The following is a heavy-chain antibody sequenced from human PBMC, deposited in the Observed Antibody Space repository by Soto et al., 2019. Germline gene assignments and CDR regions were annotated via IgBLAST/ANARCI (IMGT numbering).Heavy chain of an antibody. Sequence: QITLKESGPALVRPTQALTLTCTFSGFSLTTSGVGVAWIRQPPGKALECLALVYWDGDERFNPSLRNRLTLTKDTSNNRVVLTMTNVDPVATGTYYCAHRGGCSAASCFSNYFDAWGQGALVTVSS. J-gene: IGHJ5*02. CDR3: AHRGGCSAASCFSNYFDA. V-gene: IGHV2-5*02. D-gene: IGHD2-15*01. CDR1: GFSLTTSGVG. CDR2: VYWDGDE.